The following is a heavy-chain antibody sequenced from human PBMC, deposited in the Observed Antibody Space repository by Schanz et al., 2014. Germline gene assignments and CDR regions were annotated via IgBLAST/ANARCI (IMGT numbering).Heavy chain of an antibody. CDR3: ARENLNWEAFDI. D-gene: IGHD7-27*01. CDR1: GFTFSSYW. CDR2: IDRDGGQT. V-gene: IGHV3-74*01. Sequence: VELVESGGGVVQPGGSLRLSCAASGFTFSSYWMHWVRQAPGKGLVWVSLIDRDGGQTYYEDSVKGRFTISRDNAKNSLYLEMTSLRGEDTAVYYCARENLNWEAFDIWGQGTVVTVSS. J-gene: IGHJ3*02.